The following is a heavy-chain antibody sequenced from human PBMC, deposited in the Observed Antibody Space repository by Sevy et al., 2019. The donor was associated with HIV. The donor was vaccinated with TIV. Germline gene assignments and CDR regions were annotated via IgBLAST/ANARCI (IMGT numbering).Heavy chain of an antibody. Sequence: ASVKVSCKASGYTFTGYYMHWVRQAPGQGLEWMGWINPNSGGTNYAQKFQGRVTMTRDTSISTAYMELSRLRSDDTAVYYCARDLSYDSSSYYPDYWGQGTLVTVSS. D-gene: IGHD3-22*01. J-gene: IGHJ4*02. CDR3: ARDLSYDSSSYYPDY. CDR1: GYTFTGYY. V-gene: IGHV1-2*02. CDR2: INPNSGGT.